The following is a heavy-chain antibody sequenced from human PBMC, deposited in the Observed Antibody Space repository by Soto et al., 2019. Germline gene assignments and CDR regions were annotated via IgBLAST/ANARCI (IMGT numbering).Heavy chain of an antibody. CDR1: GYIFTSYY. CDR3: SRVDPGETSPFDH. CDR2: INPFDGSR. J-gene: IGHJ4*02. Sequence: ASVKVSCKASGYIFTSYYIHWVRQAPGQGLEWMGWINPFDGSRMFAQSFQGRVTMTRDTSTSTVYIEVSSLRSEDTAVYYCSRVDPGETSPFDHWGQGTLVTSPQ. V-gene: IGHV1-46*03. D-gene: IGHD3-10*01.